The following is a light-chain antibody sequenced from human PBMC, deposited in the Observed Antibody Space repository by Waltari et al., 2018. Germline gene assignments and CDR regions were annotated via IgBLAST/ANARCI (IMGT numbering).Light chain of an antibody. CDR2: GAS. Sequence: DIQMTQSPSSLSASVGDRVTITCRASQTISGYLNWYQQKAGKAPKVLIYGASNLQSGVPSRFSGSGSGTEYNLTISSLQPEDFATYYCQQSYSSRFTFGPGTKVDVK. V-gene: IGKV1-39*01. CDR1: QTISGY. CDR3: QQSYSSRFT. J-gene: IGKJ3*01.